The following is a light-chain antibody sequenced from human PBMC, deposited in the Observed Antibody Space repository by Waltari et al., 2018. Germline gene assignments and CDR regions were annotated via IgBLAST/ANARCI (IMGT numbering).Light chain of an antibody. V-gene: IGLV1-47*01. J-gene: IGLJ3*02. CDR1: STTITHS. CDR2: KDY. CDR3: ATWDDSLNGWV. Sequence: QSVLTQPPSASGAPGQEVSISCSGGSTTITHSVFRYQQFPGTAPKLTVYKDYERPSGVPDRFSASKSGTSASLAISGLRSDDEADYYCATWDDSLNGWVFGGGTKLTVL.